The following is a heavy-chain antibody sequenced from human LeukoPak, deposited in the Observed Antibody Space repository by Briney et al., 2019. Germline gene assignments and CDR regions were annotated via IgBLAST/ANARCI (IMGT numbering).Heavy chain of an antibody. CDR2: IYYSGST. CDR3: ARSEQQLAYFDY. Sequence: SETLSLTCTVSGGSISSGDYYWSWIRQPPGKGLEWIGYIYYSGSTYYNPSLKSRVTISVDTSKNQFSLKLSSVTAADTAVYYCARSEQQLAYFDYWGQGTLVTVSS. CDR1: GGSISSGDYY. V-gene: IGHV4-30-4*01. J-gene: IGHJ4*02. D-gene: IGHD6-13*01.